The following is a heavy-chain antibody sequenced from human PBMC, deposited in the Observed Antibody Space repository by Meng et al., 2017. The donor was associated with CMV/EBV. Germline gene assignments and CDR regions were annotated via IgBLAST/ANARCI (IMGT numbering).Heavy chain of an antibody. CDR1: GFTFSSYA. J-gene: IGHJ4*02. D-gene: IGHD6-6*01. CDR3: ATGQDSSLSRGDGYFDY. CDR2: ISSNGGST. Sequence: GGPLRPSFAPFGFTFSSYAMHWVRQAPGKGLEYVAAISSNGGSTYYADSVKGRFTISRDNSKNTLYLQMGSLRAEDMAVYYCATGQDSSLSRGDGYFDYWGQGTLVTVSS. V-gene: IGHV3-64*02.